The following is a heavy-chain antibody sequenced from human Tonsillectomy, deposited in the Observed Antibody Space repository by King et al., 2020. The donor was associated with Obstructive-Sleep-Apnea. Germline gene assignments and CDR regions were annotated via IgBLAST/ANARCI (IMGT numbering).Heavy chain of an antibody. CDR1: GFTFSSYA. V-gene: IGHV3-30*04. Sequence: VQLVESGGGVVKPGRSLRLSCAASGFTFSSYAMHWVRQAPGKGLEGVAVISYDGSKKYYADSVKGGLPISRDNSKNTVYLQMNSLRAEDTAVYYWARDRDYGDYDWYFDLWGRGTLVTVSS. CDR3: ARDRDYGDYDWYFDL. J-gene: IGHJ2*01. D-gene: IGHD4-17*01. CDR2: ISYDGSKK.